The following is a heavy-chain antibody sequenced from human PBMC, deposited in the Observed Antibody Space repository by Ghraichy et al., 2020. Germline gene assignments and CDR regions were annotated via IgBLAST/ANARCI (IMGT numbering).Heavy chain of an antibody. D-gene: IGHD4-17*01. J-gene: IGHJ3*02. Sequence: ASVKVSCKASGYTLTSYAMHWVRQAPGQRLEWMGWMNADNGNTRYSQNFQGRVTITRDTSANTAYMELSSLRSEDTAVYYCAKTTVTAAGGPFDIWGQGTMVTVSS. CDR3: AKTTVTAAGGPFDI. CDR1: GYTLTSYA. V-gene: IGHV1-3*01. CDR2: MNADNGNT.